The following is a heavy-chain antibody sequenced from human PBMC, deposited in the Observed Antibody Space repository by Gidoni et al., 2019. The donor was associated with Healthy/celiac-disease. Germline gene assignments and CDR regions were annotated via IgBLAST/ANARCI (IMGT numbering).Heavy chain of an antibody. Sequence: EVQLVESGGGLGQPGGSLRLSCAASGFTFSSYSMHWVRQAPGKGLEWVSYISSSSSNIYCADSVKRRFTISRDNDKNSLYLQMNSLRAEDTAVYYCARDPTNWGQGTLVTVSS. CDR3: ARDPTN. V-gene: IGHV3-48*01. CDR1: GFTFSSYS. CDR2: ISSSSSNI. J-gene: IGHJ1*01.